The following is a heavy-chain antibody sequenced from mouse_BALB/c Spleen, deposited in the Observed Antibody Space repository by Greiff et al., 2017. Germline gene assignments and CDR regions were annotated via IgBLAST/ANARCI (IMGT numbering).Heavy chain of an antibody. D-gene: IGHD2-14*01. CDR2: ISSGSSTI. CDR3: ARYYRYDNYAMDY. V-gene: IGHV5-17*02. CDR1: GFTFSSFG. J-gene: IGHJ4*01. Sequence: EGKLMESGGGLVQPGGSRKLSCAASGFTFSSFGMHWVRQAPEKGLEWVAYISSGSSTIYYADTVKGRFTISRDNPKNTLFLQMTSLRSEDTAMYYCARYYRYDNYAMDYWGQGTSVTVSS.